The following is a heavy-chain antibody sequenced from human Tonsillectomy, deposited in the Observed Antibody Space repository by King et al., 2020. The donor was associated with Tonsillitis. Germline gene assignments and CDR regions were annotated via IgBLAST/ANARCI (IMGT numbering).Heavy chain of an antibody. Sequence: QVQLQESGPGLVKPSETLSLTCSVSGFSISSTHYWGWIRQPPGKGLEWIGSMFHGGSTYYNPSLKSRVTISFDTSKNVFSLILRSVTAADTAMYYCARGPFGGDSDLFDPWGQGTLVTVSS. V-gene: IGHV4-38-2*02. CDR3: ARGPFGGDSDLFDP. CDR1: GFSISSTHY. CDR2: MFHGGST. J-gene: IGHJ5*02. D-gene: IGHD2-21*02.